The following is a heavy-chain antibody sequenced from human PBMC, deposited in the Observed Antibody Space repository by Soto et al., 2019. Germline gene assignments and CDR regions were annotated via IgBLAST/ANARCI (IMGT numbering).Heavy chain of an antibody. V-gene: IGHV1-69*12. J-gene: IGHJ4*02. D-gene: IGHD5-18*01. CDR1: GGTFSSYA. Sequence: QVQLVQSGAEVKKPGSSVKVSCKASGGTFSSYAISWVRQAPGQGLEWMGGIIPIFGTADYAQKFQGRVTITADESTRTAYMELSSLRSEDTAVYYCASHGYSYGYLFDYWGQGTLVTVSS. CDR2: IIPIFGTA. CDR3: ASHGYSYGYLFDY.